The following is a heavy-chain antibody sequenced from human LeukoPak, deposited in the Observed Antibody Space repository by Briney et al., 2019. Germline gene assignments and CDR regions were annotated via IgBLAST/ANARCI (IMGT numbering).Heavy chain of an antibody. D-gene: IGHD5-24*01. CDR2: ISSSGSTI. V-gene: IGHV3-48*03. Sequence: GGSLRLSCAASGFTFSSYEMNWVRQAPGKGLEWVSYISSSGSTIYYADSVKGRFTISRDNAKNSLYLQMNSLRVDDTAVYYCARDMRGDGFNSFDHWGLGILVTVSS. CDR1: GFTFSSYE. J-gene: IGHJ4*02. CDR3: ARDMRGDGFNSFDH.